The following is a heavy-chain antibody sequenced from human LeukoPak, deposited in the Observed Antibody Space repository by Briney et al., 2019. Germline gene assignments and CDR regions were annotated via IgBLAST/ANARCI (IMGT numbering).Heavy chain of an antibody. CDR3: AKGGKWDVTPFDY. D-gene: IGHD1-26*01. Sequence: PGGSLRLSCEGSAFIFSGHWMNWVCQTPGKGLEWVASIKEDGSERQYVDSVKGRFSISRDNTKGSLFLQLNSLRAEDTAVYYCAKGGKWDVTPFDYWGQGTLVTVSS. CDR2: IKEDGSER. J-gene: IGHJ4*02. V-gene: IGHV3-7*03. CDR1: AFIFSGHW.